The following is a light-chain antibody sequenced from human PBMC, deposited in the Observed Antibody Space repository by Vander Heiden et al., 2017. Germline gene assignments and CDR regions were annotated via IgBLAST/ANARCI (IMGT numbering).Light chain of an antibody. V-gene: IGLV10-54*04. CDR3: SAWDRSLSAVV. Sequence: AGLTQPPSVSQGLRQTATLTCTGNSNNVGYEGAAWLQQHQGHPPKLLSYRDNSRPSGISERFSTSRSGNTASLTITGLQPEDEADYYCSAWDRSLSAVVFGGGTKLTVL. J-gene: IGLJ2*01. CDR1: SNNVGYEG. CDR2: RDN.